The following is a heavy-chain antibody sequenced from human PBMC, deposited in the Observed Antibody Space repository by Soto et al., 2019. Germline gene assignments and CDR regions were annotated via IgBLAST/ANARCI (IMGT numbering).Heavy chain of an antibody. D-gene: IGHD1-1*01. V-gene: IGHV3-48*01. CDR3: ARDRLNNAYNTFFDY. Sequence: GGSLRLSCAASGFTFSSYSMNWVRQAPGKGLEWVSYISSSSSTIYYADSVKGRFTISRDNAKNSLFLQMSSLTAEDTAVYFCARDRLNNAYNTFFDYWGQGTLVTVSS. CDR1: GFTFSSYS. J-gene: IGHJ4*02. CDR2: ISSSSSTI.